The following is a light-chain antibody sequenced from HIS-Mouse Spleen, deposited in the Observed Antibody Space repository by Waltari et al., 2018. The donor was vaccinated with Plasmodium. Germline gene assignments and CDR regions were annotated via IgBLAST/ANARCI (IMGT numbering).Light chain of an antibody. Sequence: EIVLTQSPATLSLSQGERATLSCRASQSVSSYLALYQQKPGQAPRLLIYDASTRATGIPARFSGSGSGTDFTLTISSLGPEDFAVYDCQRRSNWPRVLTFGGGTKVEIK. V-gene: IGKV3-11*01. J-gene: IGKJ4*02. CDR2: DAS. CDR1: QSVSSY. CDR3: QRRSNWPRVLT.